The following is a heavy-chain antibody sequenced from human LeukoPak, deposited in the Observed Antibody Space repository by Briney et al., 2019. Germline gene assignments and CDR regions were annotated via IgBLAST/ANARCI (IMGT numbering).Heavy chain of an antibody. CDR2: ISWNSGSI. D-gene: IGHD6-19*01. CDR3: AKASEQWLWYWFDP. J-gene: IGHJ5*02. Sequence: GGSLRLSCAASGFTFDDYAMHWVRRAPGKGLEWVSGISWNSGSIGYADSVKGRFTISRDNAKNSLYLQMNSLRAEDTALYYCAKASEQWLWYWFDPWGQGTLVTVSS. V-gene: IGHV3-9*01. CDR1: GFTFDDYA.